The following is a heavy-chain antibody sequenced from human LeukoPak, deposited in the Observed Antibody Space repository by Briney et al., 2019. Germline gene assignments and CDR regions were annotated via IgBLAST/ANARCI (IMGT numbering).Heavy chain of an antibody. CDR2: IKSKSDGGTT. V-gene: IGHV3-15*01. Sequence: GGSLRLSCAASGFTFSNAWMSWVRQAPGKGLEWVGRIKSKSDGGTTDYAAPVKGRFTISRDDSKNTLYLQMNSLKTEDTAAYYCTNFVAGTFDYWGQGTLVTVSS. D-gene: IGHD6-19*01. J-gene: IGHJ4*02. CDR3: TNFVAGTFDY. CDR1: GFTFSNAW.